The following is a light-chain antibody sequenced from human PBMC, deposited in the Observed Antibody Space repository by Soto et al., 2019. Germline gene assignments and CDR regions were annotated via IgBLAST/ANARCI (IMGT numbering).Light chain of an antibody. CDR2: DVS. CDR1: SSDVGTYNS. CDR3: SSYTSSSSYV. V-gene: IGLV2-14*01. J-gene: IGLJ1*01. Sequence: QSALTQPASVSGSPGQSITISCTGTSSDVGTYNSVSWYQQYPGKAPKIMIHDVSNRPSGVSNRFSGSKSGNTASLTISGLQAEDEADYYCSSYTSSSSYVFGSGTKLTVL.